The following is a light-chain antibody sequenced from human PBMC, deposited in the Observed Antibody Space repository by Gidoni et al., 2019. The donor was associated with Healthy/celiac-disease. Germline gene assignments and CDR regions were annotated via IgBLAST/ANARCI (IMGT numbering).Light chain of an antibody. J-gene: IGKJ5*01. CDR2: LGS. V-gene: IGKV2-28*01. Sequence: DIVLTQSLLSLPVTPGEPASISCRSSQSLLHSNGYNYLDWYLQKPGQSPQLLIYLGSNRASGVPDRFSGRGSGTDFTLKISRVEAEDVGVYYCMQALQTPGTFGQGTRLEIK. CDR3: MQALQTPGT. CDR1: QSLLHSNGYNY.